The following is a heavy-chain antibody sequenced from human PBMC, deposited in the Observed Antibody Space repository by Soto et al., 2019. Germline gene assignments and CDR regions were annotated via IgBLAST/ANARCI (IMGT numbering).Heavy chain of an antibody. V-gene: IGHV5-51*01. CDR3: AGRDSSSGTNWFDP. D-gene: IGHD3-22*01. Sequence: PGESLNISWTGSGYRFTSYCIGWVRQMPEKGLEWVGIIYPGDSDTRYSPSFQGQVTISADQAISTAYLQLCSLKASYTAMYYCAGRDSSSGTNWFDPLGQGSLVTVSS. J-gene: IGHJ5*02. CDR2: IYPGDSDT. CDR1: GYRFTSYC.